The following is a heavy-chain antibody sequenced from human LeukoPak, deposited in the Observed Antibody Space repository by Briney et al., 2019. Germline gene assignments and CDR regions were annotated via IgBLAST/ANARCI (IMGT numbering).Heavy chain of an antibody. CDR1: GFTFSSSN. Sequence: GGSLRLSCAASGFTFSSSNMHWVRQAPGKGLEWVSFISGTTTAIYYADSVKGRFTISRDIARKSLYLQMNSLRDEDTAVYYCARDPHGSGSAWGQGTLVTVSS. V-gene: IGHV3-48*02. CDR3: ARDPHGSGSA. CDR2: ISGTTTAI. D-gene: IGHD3-10*01. J-gene: IGHJ5*02.